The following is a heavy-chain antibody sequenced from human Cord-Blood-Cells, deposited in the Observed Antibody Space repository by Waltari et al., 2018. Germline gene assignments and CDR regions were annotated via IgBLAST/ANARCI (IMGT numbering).Heavy chain of an antibody. V-gene: IGHV2-5*01. J-gene: IGHJ4*02. CDR2: IYWNDDK. Sequence: GWIRQPPGKALEWLALIYWNDDKRYSPSLKSRLTITKDTSKNQVVLTMTNMDPVDTATYYCAHREKVVVAATGFDYWGQGTLVTVSS. CDR3: AHREKVVVAATGFDY. D-gene: IGHD2-15*01.